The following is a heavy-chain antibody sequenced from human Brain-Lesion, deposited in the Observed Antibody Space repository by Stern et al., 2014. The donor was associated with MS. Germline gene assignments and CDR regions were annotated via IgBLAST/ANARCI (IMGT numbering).Heavy chain of an antibody. CDR1: GGSVSSTSYA. Sequence: VQLVESGPGLVKPSETLSLTCTVAGGSVSSTSYAWAWIRQPPGKGLEWIGTIYYSGNTSYSPSLKSRLTISLDTSKNPFSLPLRSVTAADTAVYYCAGEEDIRYCSGGSCTGNWFDPWGQGTLVTVSS. J-gene: IGHJ5*02. CDR3: AGEEDIRYCSGGSCTGNWFDP. D-gene: IGHD2-15*01. CDR2: IYYSGNT. V-gene: IGHV4-39*01.